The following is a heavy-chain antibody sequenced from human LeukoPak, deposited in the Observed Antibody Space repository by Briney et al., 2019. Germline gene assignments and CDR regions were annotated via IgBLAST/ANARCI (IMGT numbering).Heavy chain of an antibody. D-gene: IGHD3-22*01. V-gene: IGHV4-39*01. J-gene: IGHJ5*02. CDR1: GGSISSSSYY. Sequence: PSETLSLTCTVSGGSISSSSYYWGWIRQPPGKGLEWIGSIYYSGSTYYNPSLKSRVTISVDTSKNQFSLKLSSVTAADTAVYYCARGARITMIVVVIIRGYNWFDPWGQGTLVTVSS. CDR2: IYYSGST. CDR3: ARGARITMIVVVIIRGYNWFDP.